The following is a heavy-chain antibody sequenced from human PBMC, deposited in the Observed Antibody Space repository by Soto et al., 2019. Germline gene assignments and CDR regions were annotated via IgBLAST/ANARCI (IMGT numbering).Heavy chain of an antibody. CDR3: ARTPAAGDY. Sequence: QVQLVQSGAEVKKPGASVKVSCTTSGYTFKNYGITWVRQAPGQGLEWMGWISAYNGHTNYAQKLQGRVTMTADTSTSTAYMELRSLRSDDTAVYYCARTPAAGDYWGQGTLVTVSS. V-gene: IGHV1-18*04. D-gene: IGHD6-13*01. CDR1: GYTFKNYG. J-gene: IGHJ4*02. CDR2: ISAYNGHT.